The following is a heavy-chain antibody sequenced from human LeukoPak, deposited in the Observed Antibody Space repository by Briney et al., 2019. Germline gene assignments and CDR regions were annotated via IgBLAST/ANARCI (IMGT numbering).Heavy chain of an antibody. D-gene: IGHD3-16*02. CDR1: GFTFSSYG. CDR3: AKDIYPLVRNWFDP. V-gene: IGHV3-30*02. J-gene: IGHJ5*02. CDR2: IRYDGSNK. Sequence: GGPLRLSCAASGFTFSSYGMHWLPHAPGKGLEWVAFIRYDGSNKYYADSVKARFTIPRDKSKNKLHLQMNSLRDEDTGVYYCAKDIYPLVRNWFDPWGQGTLVTVSS.